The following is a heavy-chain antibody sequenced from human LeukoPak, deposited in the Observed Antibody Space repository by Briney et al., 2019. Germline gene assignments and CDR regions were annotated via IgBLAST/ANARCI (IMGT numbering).Heavy chain of an antibody. V-gene: IGHV4-30-4*08. J-gene: IGHJ4*02. CDR3: AGDLEAAAAPDY. D-gene: IGHD6-13*01. CDR2: IYYSGST. CDR1: GGSISSGDYY. Sequence: SSQTLSLTCTVSGGSISSGDYYWSWIRQPPGKGLEWIGYIYYSGSTYYNPSLKSRVTISVDTSKNQFSLKLSSVTAADTAVYYCAGDLEAAAAPDYWGQGTLVTVSS.